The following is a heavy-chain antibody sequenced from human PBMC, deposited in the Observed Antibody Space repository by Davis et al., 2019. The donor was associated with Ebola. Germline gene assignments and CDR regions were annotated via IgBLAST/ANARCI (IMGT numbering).Heavy chain of an antibody. D-gene: IGHD6-13*01. J-gene: IGHJ3*02. CDR1: GYSFTSYW. CDR3: ARPKQRAAADAFDI. Sequence: GESLKISCKGSGYSFTSYWIGWVRQLPGKGLEWMGIIYPGDSDTRYSPSFQGQVTISPDKSISTAYLQWSSLKASDTAMYYCARPKQRAAADAFDIWGQGTMVTVSS. V-gene: IGHV5-51*01. CDR2: IYPGDSDT.